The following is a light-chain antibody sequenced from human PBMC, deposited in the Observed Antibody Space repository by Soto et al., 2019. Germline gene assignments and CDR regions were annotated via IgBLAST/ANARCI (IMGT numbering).Light chain of an antibody. Sequence: DIQMTQSPSSLSASVGDRVTITCRASQSIGSFLNWYQQKPGKAPKVLISAASRLQSGVPSRFTGSGSGAEFTLPISSLQLEDFATYYCQQSYSTLRWTFGQGTKVEIK. J-gene: IGKJ1*01. V-gene: IGKV1-39*01. CDR1: QSIGSF. CDR3: QQSYSTLRWT. CDR2: AAS.